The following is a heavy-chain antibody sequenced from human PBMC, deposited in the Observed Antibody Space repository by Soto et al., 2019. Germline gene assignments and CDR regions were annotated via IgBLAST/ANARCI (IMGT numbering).Heavy chain of an antibody. D-gene: IGHD1-26*01. CDR3: AKAIPPGSYYSAIDY. V-gene: IGHV3-9*01. CDR1: GFTVDDYA. CDR2: ISWNSDTI. Sequence: EVQLVESGGGLVQPGRSLRLSCGASGFTVDDYAMHWVRQAPGKGLEWVSGISWNSDTIGYADSVKGRFTISRDNATKSLYLQMNSLRAEDTALYYCAKAIPPGSYYSAIDYWGQGTLVTVSS. J-gene: IGHJ4*02.